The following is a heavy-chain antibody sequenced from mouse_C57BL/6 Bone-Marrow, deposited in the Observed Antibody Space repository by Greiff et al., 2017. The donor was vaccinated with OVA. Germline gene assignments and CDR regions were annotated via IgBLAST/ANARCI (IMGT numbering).Heavy chain of an antibody. J-gene: IGHJ1*03. CDR3: ARPSNWYFDV. Sequence: EVQVVESGGDLVKPGGSLKLSCAASGFTFSSYGMSWVRQTPDKRLEWVATISSGGSYTYYPDSVKGRFTISRDNAKNTLYLQRSSLKSEDTAMYYCARPSNWYFDVWGTGTTVTVSS. CDR1: GFTFSSYG. V-gene: IGHV5-6*01. CDR2: ISSGGSYT.